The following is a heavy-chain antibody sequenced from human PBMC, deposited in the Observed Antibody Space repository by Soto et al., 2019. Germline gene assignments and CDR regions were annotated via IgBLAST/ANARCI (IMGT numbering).Heavy chain of an antibody. CDR1: GGSFSGYY. V-gene: IGHV4-34*01. D-gene: IGHD6-6*01. Sequence: PSETLSLTCAVYGGSFSGYYWSWIHQPPGKGLEWIGEINHSGSTNYNPSLKSRVTISVDTSKNQFSLKLSSVTAADTAVYYCARVTAARPGDYWGQGTLVTVSS. J-gene: IGHJ4*02. CDR3: ARVTAARPGDY. CDR2: INHSGST.